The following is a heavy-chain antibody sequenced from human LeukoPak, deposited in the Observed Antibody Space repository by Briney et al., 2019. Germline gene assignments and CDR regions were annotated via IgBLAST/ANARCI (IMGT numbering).Heavy chain of an antibody. Sequence: GGSLRLSCAASGFTFSNYAMYWVRQAPGKGLEWVTVISYDGSNKYFADSVKDRFTISRDNSKNTLYLQMNSLRIEDTAVYFCARTYGSGRYFDYWGQGTLVTVSS. CDR2: ISYDGSNK. CDR1: GFTFSNYA. J-gene: IGHJ4*02. CDR3: ARTYGSGRYFDY. V-gene: IGHV3-30*04. D-gene: IGHD3-10*01.